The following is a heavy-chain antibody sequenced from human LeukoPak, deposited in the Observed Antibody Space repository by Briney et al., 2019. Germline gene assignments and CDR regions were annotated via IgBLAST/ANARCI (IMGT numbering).Heavy chain of an antibody. CDR1: GFTFSSYG. J-gene: IGHJ4*02. CDR2: ISYDGGNK. V-gene: IGHV3-30*18. D-gene: IGHD3-22*01. Sequence: GGSLRPSCAASGFTFSSYGMHWVRQAPGKGLEWVAVISYDGGNKYYEDSVKGRFTISRGNSKNTLHLQMNSLRAEDTAVYYCAKGGKAYYYDSNGYLDYWGQGTLVTVSS. CDR3: AKGGKAYYYDSNGYLDY.